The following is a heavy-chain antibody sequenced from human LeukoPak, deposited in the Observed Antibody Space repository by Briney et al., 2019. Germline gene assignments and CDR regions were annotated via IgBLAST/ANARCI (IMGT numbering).Heavy chain of an antibody. CDR2: ISSSSSTI. Sequence: GGSLGLSCAASGFTFSSYSMNWVRQAPGKRLEWVSYISSSSSTIYYADSVKGRFTISRDNAKNSLYLQMNSLRAEDTAVYYCATDEAQVRGSYSYFDYWGQGTRVTVSS. V-gene: IGHV3-48*01. J-gene: IGHJ4*02. CDR3: ATDEAQVRGSYSYFDY. CDR1: GFTFSSYS. D-gene: IGHD1-26*01.